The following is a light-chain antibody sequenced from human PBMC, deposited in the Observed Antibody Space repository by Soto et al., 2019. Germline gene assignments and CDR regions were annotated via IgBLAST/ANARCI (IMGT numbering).Light chain of an antibody. J-gene: IGKJ3*01. Sequence: DIQMTQSPSSLSASVGDRVTITCRASQGISNYLAWYQQKPGKVPKLLIYAASTLQSGVPSRLSGSGSGTDFTLTISSLQPEDVATYYCQKYNSALFTFGPGTNVDIK. CDR2: AAS. CDR3: QKYNSALFT. V-gene: IGKV1-27*01. CDR1: QGISNY.